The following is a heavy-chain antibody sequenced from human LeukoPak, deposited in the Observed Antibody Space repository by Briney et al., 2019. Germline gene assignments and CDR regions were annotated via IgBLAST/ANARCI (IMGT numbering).Heavy chain of an antibody. CDR3: AKDPYYYDSSGLNWFDP. J-gene: IGHJ5*02. Sequence: GGSLRLSCAASGFTFSSYAMSWVRQAPGKGLEWVSAISGSGGSTYYADSVKGRLTISRDNSKNTLYLQMNSLRAEDTAVYYCAKDPYYYDSSGLNWFDPWGQGTLVTVSS. V-gene: IGHV3-23*01. D-gene: IGHD3-22*01. CDR2: ISGSGGST. CDR1: GFTFSSYA.